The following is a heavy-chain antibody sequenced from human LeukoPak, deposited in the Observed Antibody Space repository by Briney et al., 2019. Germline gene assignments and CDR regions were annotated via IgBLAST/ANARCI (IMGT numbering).Heavy chain of an antibody. D-gene: IGHD5-18*01. Sequence: PGGSLRLSCAASGFTFDDYAMHWVRQAPGKGLEWVSGISWNSGSIGYADSVKGRFTISRDNSKNTLYLQMNSLRAEDTAVYYCAKVIPHTYSYGTWGQGTLVTVSS. J-gene: IGHJ4*02. CDR3: AKVIPHTYSYGT. V-gene: IGHV3-9*01. CDR1: GFTFDDYA. CDR2: ISWNSGSI.